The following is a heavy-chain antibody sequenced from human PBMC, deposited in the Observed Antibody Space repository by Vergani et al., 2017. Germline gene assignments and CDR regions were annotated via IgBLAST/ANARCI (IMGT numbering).Heavy chain of an antibody. CDR3: ARDSVITGTTFDYYYGMDV. CDR2: IYQGGST. V-gene: IGHV4-4*01. D-gene: IGHD1-7*01. CDR1: GGSISSSNW. J-gene: IGHJ6*02. Sequence: QVQLQESGPGLVKPPGTLSLTCAVSGGSISSSNWWSWVRQPPGKGLEWIGEIYQGGSTNYNPSLKSRVTISVNTSKNQFSLKLSPGTAADTAVYSCARDSVITGTTFDYYYGMDVWGQGTTVTVSS.